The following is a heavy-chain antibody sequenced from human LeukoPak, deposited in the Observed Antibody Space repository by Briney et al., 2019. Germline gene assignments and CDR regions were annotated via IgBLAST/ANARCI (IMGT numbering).Heavy chain of an antibody. CDR3: ARVADYGGKDPCDC. CDR2: INHSGST. V-gene: IGHV4-34*01. J-gene: IGHJ4*02. D-gene: IGHD4-23*01. Sequence: PSETLSLTCAVYGGSFSGYYWSWIRQPPGKGLEWNGEINHSGSTNYNPSLKSRVTISVDTPKNQFSLKLSSVTAADTAVYYCARVADYGGKDPCDCWGQGTLVTVSS. CDR1: GGSFSGYY.